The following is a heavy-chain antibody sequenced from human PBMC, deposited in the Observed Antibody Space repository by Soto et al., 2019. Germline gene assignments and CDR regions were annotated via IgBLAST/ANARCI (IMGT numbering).Heavy chain of an antibody. CDR3: ARGMQGSRYFDL. CDR2: ITNDGSST. J-gene: IGHJ2*01. Sequence: EVQLVESGGGLVQPGGSLRLSCAGSGFVFSSYWMHWVRQVPGKGLVWVSRITNDGSSTTYADSVNGRFTISRDNAKNTLYLQMNSLGAEDTDVYYCARGMQGSRYFDLWGRGTLVTVSS. V-gene: IGHV3-74*01. CDR1: GFVFSSYW.